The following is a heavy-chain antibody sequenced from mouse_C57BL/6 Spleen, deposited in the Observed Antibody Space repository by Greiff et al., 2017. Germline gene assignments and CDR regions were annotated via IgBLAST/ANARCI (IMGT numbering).Heavy chain of an antibody. CDR3: ARSGTVGVDY. D-gene: IGHD1-1*01. J-gene: IGHJ2*01. CDR2: IYPRSGNT. CDR1: GYTFTSYG. Sequence: QVQLQQSGAELARPGASVKLSCKASGYTFTSYGISWVKQRTGQGLEWIGEIYPRSGNTYYNEKFKGKATLTADKSSSTAYMELRSLTSEDSAVYFCARSGTVGVDYWGQGTTLTVSP. V-gene: IGHV1-81*01.